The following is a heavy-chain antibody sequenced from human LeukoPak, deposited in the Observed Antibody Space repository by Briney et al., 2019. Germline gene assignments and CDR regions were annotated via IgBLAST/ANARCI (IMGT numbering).Heavy chain of an antibody. CDR1: GGSLTSYH. Sequence: SETPSLTCTVSGGSLTSYHASWSRHRPQDGLEWIGYIYYIVSTNYSPSLKNRVTISVDTYRNQFSLKLTSVTAADTAVYYCARHGRTYYDSSGFYLEEDWFDPWGQGTLVTVSS. D-gene: IGHD3-22*01. V-gene: IGHV4-59*08. CDR2: IYYIVST. J-gene: IGHJ5*02. CDR3: ARHGRTYYDSSGFYLEEDWFDP.